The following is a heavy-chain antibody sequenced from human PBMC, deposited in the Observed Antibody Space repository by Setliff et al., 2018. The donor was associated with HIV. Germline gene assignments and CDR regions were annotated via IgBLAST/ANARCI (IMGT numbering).Heavy chain of an antibody. Sequence: LSLTCAVYGGSFSGYYWSWIRQPPEKGLEWIGNIYHVGTTYYNPSLKSRVTLSVDPSKSQFSLKLTSVTAADTALYYCVTTDYFYGRNNFEYWGQGALVTVSS. CDR2: IYHVGTT. V-gene: IGHV4-34*01. J-gene: IGHJ4*02. CDR1: GGSFSGYY. CDR3: VTTDYFYGRNNFEY. D-gene: IGHD3-10*01.